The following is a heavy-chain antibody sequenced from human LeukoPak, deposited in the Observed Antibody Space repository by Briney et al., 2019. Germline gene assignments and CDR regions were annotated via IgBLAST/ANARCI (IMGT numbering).Heavy chain of an antibody. CDR3: ARSLTDEVDAFDI. Sequence: ASVKVSCKASGYTFTSYDINWVRQATGQGLEWMGWVNPNSGNTGYAQKFQGRVTITRSFSKNTAYMELSSLRSEDTAVYCCARSLTDEVDAFDIWGQGTMVTVSS. CDR1: GYTFTSYD. CDR2: VNPNSGNT. J-gene: IGHJ3*02. V-gene: IGHV1-8*01.